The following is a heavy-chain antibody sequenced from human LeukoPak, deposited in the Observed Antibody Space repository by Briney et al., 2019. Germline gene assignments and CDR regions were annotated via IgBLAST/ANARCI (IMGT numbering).Heavy chain of an antibody. V-gene: IGHV3-30*02. CDR2: IQYDGTNE. D-gene: IGHD3-3*01. CDR3: ARERGYDFWSGPFVDAFDI. Sequence: GGSLRLSCAASGFTFSSYGMHWVRQAPGKGPEWVAYIQYDGTNEHYADSVRGRFTISRDNSKNTLYLQMNSLRPDDTAVYYCARERGYDFWSGPFVDAFDIWGQGTMVTVSS. CDR1: GFTFSSYG. J-gene: IGHJ3*02.